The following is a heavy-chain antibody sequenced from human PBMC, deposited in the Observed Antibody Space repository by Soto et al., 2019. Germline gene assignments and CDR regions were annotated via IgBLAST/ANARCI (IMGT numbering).Heavy chain of an antibody. CDR2: A. J-gene: IGHJ4*02. V-gene: IGHV1-69*01. CDR3: ARSGLTYYYDSSGYYPFYYFDY. Sequence: ANYAQKFRGRVTITADESTSTAYMELSSLRSEDTAVYYCARSGLTYYYDSSGYYPFYYFDYWGQGTLVTVSS. D-gene: IGHD3-22*01.